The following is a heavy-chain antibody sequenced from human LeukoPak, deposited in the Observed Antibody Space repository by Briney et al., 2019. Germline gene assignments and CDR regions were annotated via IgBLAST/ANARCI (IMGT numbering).Heavy chain of an antibody. J-gene: IGHJ4*02. Sequence: GGSLRLSCAASGFTFSSYEMNWVRQAPGKGLEWVSYIEGSSTTIKYADSVKGRFTISRDNAKKSLYLQMNSMSAEDKAVYYCASSLSTGWGPIDDYWGQGTLVTVSS. CDR3: ASSLSTGWGPIDDY. D-gene: IGHD6-19*01. CDR2: IEGSSTTI. CDR1: GFTFSSYE. V-gene: IGHV3-48*03.